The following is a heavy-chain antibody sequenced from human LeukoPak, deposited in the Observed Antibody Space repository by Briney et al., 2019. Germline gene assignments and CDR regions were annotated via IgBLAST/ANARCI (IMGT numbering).Heavy chain of an antibody. J-gene: IGHJ4*02. CDR2: IKPDGSET. D-gene: IGHD6-13*01. CDR1: GFTFSNSW. Sequence: GGSLRLSCAASGFTFSNSWRTVGRQAAGKGVEWLANIKPDGSETYYVDPVKGRFTISRDNAKNFLYLQMNSLRGEDTAVYHCGGFGYEAAVDLWGQGTLVTVSS. CDR3: GGFGYEAAVDL. V-gene: IGHV3-7*01.